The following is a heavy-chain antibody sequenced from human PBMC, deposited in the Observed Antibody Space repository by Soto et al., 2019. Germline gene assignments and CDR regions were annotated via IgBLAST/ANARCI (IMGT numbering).Heavy chain of an antibody. J-gene: IGHJ6*02. CDR1: GGSISSYY. D-gene: IGHD3-16*01. V-gene: IGHV4-59*01. CDR3: ARVGADVYYGMDV. CDR2: IYYSGST. Sequence: PETLSLTCTVSGGSISSYYWSWIRQPPGKGLEWIGYIYYSGSTNYNPSLKSRVTISVDTSKNQFSLKLSSVTAADTAVYYCARVGADVYYGMDVWGQGTTVTVSS.